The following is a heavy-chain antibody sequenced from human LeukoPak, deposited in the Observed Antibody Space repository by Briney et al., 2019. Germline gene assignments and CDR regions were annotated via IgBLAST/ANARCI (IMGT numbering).Heavy chain of an antibody. CDR3: ARGIAAHFYGMDV. Sequence: SETLSLTCTVSGASISDNYWSWIRQPPGKGLEGIGYIYYSGSTNYNPSLKSRVTISVDTSKNQFSLKLSSVTAADTAVYYCARGIAAHFYGMDVWGQGTTVTVSS. V-gene: IGHV4-59*08. CDR1: GASISDNY. J-gene: IGHJ6*02. D-gene: IGHD6-13*01. CDR2: IYYSGST.